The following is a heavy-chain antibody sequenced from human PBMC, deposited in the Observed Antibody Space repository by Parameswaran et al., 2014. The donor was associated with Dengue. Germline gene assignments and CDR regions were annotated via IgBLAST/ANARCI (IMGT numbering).Heavy chain of an antibody. V-gene: IGHV2-26*01. CDR3: ARMVRGTGYYFDY. Sequence: VRQAPGKALEWLAHIFSNDEKSYSTSLKSRLTISKDTSKSQVVLTMTNMDPVDTATYYCARMVRGTGYYFDYWGQGTLVTVSS. CDR2: IFSNDEK. J-gene: IGHJ4*02. D-gene: IGHD3-10*01.